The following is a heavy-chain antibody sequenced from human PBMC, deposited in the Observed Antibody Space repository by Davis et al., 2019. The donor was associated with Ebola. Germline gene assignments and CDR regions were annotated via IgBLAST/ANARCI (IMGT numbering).Heavy chain of an antibody. J-gene: IGHJ3*02. CDR1: GFTFSSYG. D-gene: IGHD2-15*01. CDR3: ARGGWPRDALDI. Sequence: PGGSLRLSCVASGFTFSSYGLHWVRRAPGKGLEWVTLISHDGSNEHYAESLRGRFTVSRDNSKNTLYLQLSGLRPDDTALYFCARGGWPRDALDIWGQGTMVTVSS. CDR2: ISHDGSNE. V-gene: IGHV3-30*04.